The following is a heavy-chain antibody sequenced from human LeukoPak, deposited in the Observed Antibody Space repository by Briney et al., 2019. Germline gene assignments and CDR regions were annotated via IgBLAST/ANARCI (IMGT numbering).Heavy chain of an antibody. CDR2: TRNKARGYTT. J-gene: IGHJ4*02. V-gene: IGHV3-72*01. CDR1: GFTFNSYW. Sequence: PGGSLRLSCAASGFTFNSYWMIWVRQAPGKGLEWVGRTRNKARGYTTEYAASVKGRFTISRDDSRNSLYLQMNSLQSEDTAVYYCTRRMTGEVLDYWGQGTLVTVSS. CDR3: TRRMTGEVLDY. D-gene: IGHD7-27*01.